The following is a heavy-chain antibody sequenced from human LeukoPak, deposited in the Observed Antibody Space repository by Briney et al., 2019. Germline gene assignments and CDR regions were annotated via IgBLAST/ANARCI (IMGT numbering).Heavy chain of an antibody. CDR3: ARDNTPYYDSSGYWDY. CDR1: GGTFSSYA. D-gene: IGHD3-22*01. CDR2: IIPIFGTA. Sequence: SVNVSCKASGGTFSSYAISWVRQAPGQGLEWMGGIIPIFGTANYAQKFQGRVTITADESTSTAYMELSSLRSEDTAVYYCARDNTPYYDSSGYWDYWGQGTLVTVSS. V-gene: IGHV1-69*13. J-gene: IGHJ4*02.